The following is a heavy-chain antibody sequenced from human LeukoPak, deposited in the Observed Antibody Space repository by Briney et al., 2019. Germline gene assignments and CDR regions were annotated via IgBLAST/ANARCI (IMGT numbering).Heavy chain of an antibody. CDR1: GFTFSNYA. CDR3: AKGGYYERPWYFDY. Sequence: GGSLRLSCAASGFTFSNYAMSWVRQAPGKGLEWVSAISGSGDTTYHADSVKGRFTISRDNSKNALYLQMNSLRAEDTAVYYCAKGGYYERPWYFDYWGQGTLVTVSS. J-gene: IGHJ4*02. D-gene: IGHD3-22*01. V-gene: IGHV3-23*01. CDR2: ISGSGDTT.